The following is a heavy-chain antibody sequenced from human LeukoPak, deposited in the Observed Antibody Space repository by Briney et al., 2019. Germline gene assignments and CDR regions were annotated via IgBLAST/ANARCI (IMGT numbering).Heavy chain of an antibody. CDR2: IRYGGSHQ. CDR1: DFSFGSYG. Sequence: PGGSLRLSCAASDFSFGSYGMHWVRQAPGKGLEWVAFIRYGGSHQFYADSVRGRFTISRDNPKNTLYLQMNSLRGEDTAVYFCARDSGTWFYLQDWGQGTLVTVSS. V-gene: IGHV3-30*02. D-gene: IGHD2/OR15-2a*01. J-gene: IGHJ1*01. CDR3: ARDSGTWFYLQD.